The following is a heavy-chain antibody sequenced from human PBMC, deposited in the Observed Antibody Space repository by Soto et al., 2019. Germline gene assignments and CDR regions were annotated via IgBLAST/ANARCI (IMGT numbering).Heavy chain of an antibody. J-gene: IGHJ4*02. CDR1: GFTFSSYA. V-gene: IGHV3-23*01. Sequence: EVQLLESGGGLVQPGGSLRLSCAASGFTFSSYAMSWVSQAPGKGLEWVSAISGSGGSTYYADSVQGRFTISRDNSNNTLYLQMNSLKAEDTALYYCAKDRGGGIYVGYDYWGQGTLVTVSS. D-gene: IGHD3-16*01. CDR2: ISGSGGST. CDR3: AKDRGGGIYVGYDY.